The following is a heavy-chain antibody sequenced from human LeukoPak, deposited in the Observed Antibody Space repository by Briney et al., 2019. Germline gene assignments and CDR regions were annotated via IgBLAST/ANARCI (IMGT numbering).Heavy chain of an antibody. CDR1: GFTFKNYA. D-gene: IGHD2-8*01. V-gene: IGHV3-23*01. CDR3: AKVPLSRRCYDY. J-gene: IGHJ4*02. Sequence: PGEPLRLSCAASGFTFKNYAMTWVRQAPGKGLEWVSTISDSGGITYYADSVKGRFTISRDNSENTLYLQMNSLRVEGTAVYYCAKVPLSRRCYDYWGQGTLVTVSS. CDR2: ISDSGGIT.